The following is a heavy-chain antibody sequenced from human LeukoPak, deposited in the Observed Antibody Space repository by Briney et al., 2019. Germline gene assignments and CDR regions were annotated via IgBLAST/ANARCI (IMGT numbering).Heavy chain of an antibody. J-gene: IGHJ4*02. CDR3: ARSIYYGSGSYYHFDY. Sequence: ASVKVSCKASGYTFTGYYMHWVRQAPGQGLEWMGWINPNSGGTNYPQKFQGWVTMTRDTSISTAYMELSRLRSDDTAVYYCARSIYYGSGSYYHFDYWGQGTLVTVSS. CDR2: INPNSGGT. D-gene: IGHD3-10*01. V-gene: IGHV1-2*04. CDR1: GYTFTGYY.